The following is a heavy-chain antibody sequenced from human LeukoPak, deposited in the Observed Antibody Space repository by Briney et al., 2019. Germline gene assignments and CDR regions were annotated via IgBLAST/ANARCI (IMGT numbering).Heavy chain of an antibody. CDR1: GYTFTSYG. D-gene: IGHD5-18*01. J-gene: IGHJ4*02. CDR3: AADYPFDSYGYGFDY. Sequence: PLASVKVSCKASGYTFTSYGISWVRQAPGQGLEWMGWISAYNGNTNYAQKLQGRVTMTTDTSTSTAYMELSSLRSEDTAVYYCAADYPFDSYGYGFDYWGQGTLVTVSS. V-gene: IGHV1-18*01. CDR2: ISAYNGNT.